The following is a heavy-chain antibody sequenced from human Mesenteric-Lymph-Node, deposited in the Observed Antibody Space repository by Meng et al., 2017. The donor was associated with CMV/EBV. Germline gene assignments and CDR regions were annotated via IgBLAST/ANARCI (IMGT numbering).Heavy chain of an antibody. Sequence: GGSLRLSCTASGFTFSSYWMSWVRQAPGKGLEWVANIKQDGSEKYYVDSVKGRFTISRDNAKNSLYLQMNSLRAEDTAVYYCARDGFSYYGSGSYLGLPHFDYWGQGTLVTVSS. J-gene: IGHJ4*02. CDR3: ARDGFSYYGSGSYLGLPHFDY. D-gene: IGHD3-10*01. V-gene: IGHV3-7*01. CDR1: GFTFSSYW. CDR2: IKQDGSEK.